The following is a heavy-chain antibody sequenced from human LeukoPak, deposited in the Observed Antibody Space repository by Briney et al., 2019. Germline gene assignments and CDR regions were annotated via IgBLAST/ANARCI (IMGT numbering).Heavy chain of an antibody. CDR2: VSYSGST. V-gene: IGHV4-30-4*01. D-gene: IGHD3-22*01. J-gene: IGHJ4*02. CDR3: ARVRYSYDSSGYYYLYYFDY. Sequence: PSETLSLTCTVSGGSISSGDYYWSWIRQPPGKGLEWIGYVSYSGSTYYNPSLKSRVTISLDTSKNQFSLKLSSVTAADTAVYYCARVRYSYDSSGYYYLYYFDYWGQGTLVTVSS. CDR1: GGSISSGDYY.